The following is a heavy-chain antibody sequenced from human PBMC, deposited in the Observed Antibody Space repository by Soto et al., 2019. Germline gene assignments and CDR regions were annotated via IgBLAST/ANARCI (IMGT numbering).Heavy chain of an antibody. Sequence: EVQLLESGGGLVQPGGSLRLSCAASGFTFSTSGMSWVRQAPGKGLEWVSSISGSGDYTNYADSVKGRFTISRDNSKNTLYLQINSLPAEDTAVYYCANHGGFDIWGPGTMVAVSS. V-gene: IGHV3-23*01. CDR1: GFTFSTSG. D-gene: IGHD4-17*01. CDR2: ISGSGDYT. CDR3: ANHGGFDI. J-gene: IGHJ3*02.